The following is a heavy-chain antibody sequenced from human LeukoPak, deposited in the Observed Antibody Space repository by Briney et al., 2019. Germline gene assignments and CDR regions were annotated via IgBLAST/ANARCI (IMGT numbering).Heavy chain of an antibody. V-gene: IGHV7-4-1*02. Sequence: GASVKVSCEASGYTFTSYAMNWVRQAPGQGLEWMGWINTNTGNPTYAQGFTGRFVFSLDTSVSTAYLQISSLKAEDTAVYYCAREMQQLVRGGLDYWGQGTLVTVSS. J-gene: IGHJ4*02. CDR3: AREMQQLVRGGLDY. CDR1: GYTFTSYA. CDR2: INTNTGNP. D-gene: IGHD6-13*01.